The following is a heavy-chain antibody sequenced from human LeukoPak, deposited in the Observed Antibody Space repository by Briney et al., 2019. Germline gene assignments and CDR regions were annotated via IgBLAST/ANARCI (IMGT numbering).Heavy chain of an antibody. CDR1: GYTFTSYG. Sequence: ASVKVSCKASGYTFTSYGISWVRQAPGQGLEWMGWISAYNGNTNYAQKLQGRVTMTTDTSTSTAYMELRILRSDDTAVYYCAAGYCSGGSCYPSGYWGQGTLVTVSS. CDR2: ISAYNGNT. CDR3: AAGYCSGGSCYPSGY. J-gene: IGHJ4*02. V-gene: IGHV1-18*01. D-gene: IGHD2-15*01.